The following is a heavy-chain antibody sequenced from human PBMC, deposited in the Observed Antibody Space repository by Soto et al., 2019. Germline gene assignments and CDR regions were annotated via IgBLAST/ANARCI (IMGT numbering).Heavy chain of an antibody. J-gene: IGHJ4*01. CDR2: INMKTSEK. Sequence: PGGSLRLACAASGFTFGSYWLSWVGQAPRKGMWWLTNINMKTSEKKYVDSAKSRFTMSRYNANNTLYLQMDSLRAEDTAVYYCARVSGYGSGASVIHYRDYRGHGTQVTVAS. D-gene: IGHD3-10*01. V-gene: IGHV3-7*01. CDR1: GFTFGSYW. CDR3: ARVSGYGSGASVIHYRDY.